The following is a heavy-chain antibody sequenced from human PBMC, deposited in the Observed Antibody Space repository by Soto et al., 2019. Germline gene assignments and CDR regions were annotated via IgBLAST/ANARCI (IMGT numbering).Heavy chain of an antibody. Sequence: GSLRLSCAASGFTFSNAWMSWVRQAPGKGLEWVGRIKSKTDGGTTDYAAPVKGRFTISRDDSKNTLYLQMNSLKTEDTAVNYXTXSDVXXDILXXYYVWMLDYWGQGTLVTVSS. V-gene: IGHV3-15*01. CDR2: IKSKTDGGTT. CDR1: GFTFSNAW. D-gene: IGHD3-9*01. J-gene: IGHJ4*02. CDR3: TXSDVXXDILXXYYVWMLDY.